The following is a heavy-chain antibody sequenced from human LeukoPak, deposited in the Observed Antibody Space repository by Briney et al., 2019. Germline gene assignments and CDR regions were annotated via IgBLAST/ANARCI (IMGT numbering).Heavy chain of an antibody. D-gene: IGHD5-18*01. J-gene: IGHJ4*02. CDR2: IRYDGSNK. Sequence: GGSLRLSCAASGFTFSSYGMHWVRQAPGKGLEWMTFIRYDGSNKYYGDSVKGRFTISRDNSKNTLYLQMNSLRVEDTAVYYCAKERSYGVFDYWGQGTLVTVSS. CDR1: GFTFSSYG. CDR3: AKERSYGVFDY. V-gene: IGHV3-30*02.